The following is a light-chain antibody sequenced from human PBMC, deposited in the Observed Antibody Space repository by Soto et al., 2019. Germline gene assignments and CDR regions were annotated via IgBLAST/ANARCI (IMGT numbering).Light chain of an antibody. CDR1: QSVSSN. CDR2: GAS. CDR3: QQYNNWPLT. V-gene: IGKV3-15*01. Sequence: EIVMTQSPSTLSVSPGERATLSCSASQSVSSNLAWYQQKPCQAPRLLIYGASTRSTGFPVRLSGSGSGTEFTLTISSLQSEDFAVYYCQQYNNWPLTFGGGTKVEIK. J-gene: IGKJ4*01.